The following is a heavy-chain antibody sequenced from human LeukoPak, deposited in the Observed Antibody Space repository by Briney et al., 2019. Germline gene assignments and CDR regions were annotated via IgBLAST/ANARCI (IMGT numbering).Heavy chain of an antibody. CDR3: VREIGNSGNYD. CDR1: GFIISSDY. V-gene: IGHV3-53*01. J-gene: IGHJ4*02. CDR2: IYRGDAT. D-gene: IGHD3-16*01. Sequence: GGSLRLSCVVSGFIISSDYMSWVRQAPGKGLEWVSVIYRGDATYYAESVKGRFTISRDSSKNTLYLQMNSLSAEDTAMYYCVREIGNSGNYDWGQGTLVTASS.